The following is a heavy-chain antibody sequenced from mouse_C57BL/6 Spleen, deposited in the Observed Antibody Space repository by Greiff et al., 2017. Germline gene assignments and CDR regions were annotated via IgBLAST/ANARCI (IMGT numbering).Heavy chain of an antibody. CDR1: GFTFSSYG. J-gene: IGHJ3*01. Sequence: EVHLVESGGDLVKPGGSLKLSCAASGFTFSSYGMSWVRQTPDKRLEWVATISSGGSYTYYPDSVKGRFTISRDNAKNTLYLQMSSLKSEDTAMYYCAGHRRGTAQAWFAYWGQGTLVTVSA. D-gene: IGHD3-2*02. V-gene: IGHV5-6*01. CDR2: ISSGGSYT. CDR3: AGHRRGTAQAWFAY.